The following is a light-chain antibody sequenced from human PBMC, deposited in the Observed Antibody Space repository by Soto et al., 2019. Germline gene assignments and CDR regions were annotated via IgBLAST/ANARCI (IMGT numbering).Light chain of an antibody. V-gene: IGKV3-15*01. CDR2: DTS. CDR3: QRYNNWPLT. CDR1: QSVNSK. Sequence: DIVMTQSPSTLSASAGERATLSCRARQSVNSKLAWYQQKPGRAPTLLIYDTSTRSTGVPARFSGSRSGTEFTLTINSLQSEDFAVYYCQRYNNWPLTFGGGTKVDIK. J-gene: IGKJ4*01.